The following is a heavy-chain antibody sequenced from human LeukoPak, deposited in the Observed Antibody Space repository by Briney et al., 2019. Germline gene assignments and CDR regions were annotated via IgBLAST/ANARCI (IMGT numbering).Heavy chain of an antibody. CDR2: IYCSGTT. J-gene: IGHJ4*02. CDR3: ARHFGSGSKKYYFDY. Sequence: PSETLSVTCTVSGGSISSYYWSWIRQPPGKGLEWIGYIYCSGTTNYNPSLESRVTISVDTSKTQFSLKLPSVTAADTAVYYCARHFGSGSKKYYFDYWGQGTLVTVSS. V-gene: IGHV4-59*01. D-gene: IGHD3-10*01. CDR1: GGSISSYY.